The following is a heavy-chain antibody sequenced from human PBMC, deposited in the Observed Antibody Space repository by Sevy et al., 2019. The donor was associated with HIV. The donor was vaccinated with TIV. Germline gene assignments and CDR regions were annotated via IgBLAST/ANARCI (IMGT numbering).Heavy chain of an antibody. J-gene: IGHJ6*02. Sequence: GGSLRLSCAASGFTFSSYSMNWVRQAPGKGLEWVSSISSSSSYIYYADSVKGRFTISRDNAKNSLYLQMNSLRAEDTAVYYCARDPIAARRLTYYYYGMDVWGQGTTVTVSS. CDR3: ARDPIAARRLTYYYYGMDV. D-gene: IGHD6-6*01. CDR1: GFTFSSYS. CDR2: ISSSSSYI. V-gene: IGHV3-21*01.